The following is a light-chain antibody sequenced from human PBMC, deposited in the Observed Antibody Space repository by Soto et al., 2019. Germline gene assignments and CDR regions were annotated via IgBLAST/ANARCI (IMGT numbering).Light chain of an antibody. CDR2: DNS. Sequence: HSVLTQPPSVSGAPGQRVTISCTGSSSNIGAGYDVHWYQHLPGTAPKLLIYDNSNRPSGVPDRFSGSKSGTSASLAITGLQAEDEADYYCQSYDSSLSAPYVFGTGTKVTVL. CDR3: QSYDSSLSAPYV. CDR1: SSNIGAGYD. V-gene: IGLV1-40*01. J-gene: IGLJ1*01.